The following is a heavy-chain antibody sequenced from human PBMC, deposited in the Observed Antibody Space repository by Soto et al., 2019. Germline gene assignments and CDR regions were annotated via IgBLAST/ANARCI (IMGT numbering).Heavy chain of an antibody. CDR2: ISGSGGTT. V-gene: IGHV3-23*01. CDR3: AKNVWGITIFGGMDV. CDR1: GFTFSSYA. D-gene: IGHD3-9*01. Sequence: EVQLLESVGGLVQPGGSLRLSCAASGFTFSSYAMSWVRQAPGKGLEWVSAISGSGGTTYYADSVKGRFTISRDNSKNTLYLQMHSLRAEDTAVYYCAKNVWGITIFGGMDVWGQGTTVTVSS. J-gene: IGHJ6*02.